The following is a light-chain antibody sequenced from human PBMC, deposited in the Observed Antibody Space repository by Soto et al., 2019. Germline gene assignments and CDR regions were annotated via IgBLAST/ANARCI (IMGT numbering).Light chain of an antibody. CDR2: EVS. V-gene: IGLV2-14*01. CDR1: SSDVGGYNY. Sequence: QSALTQPASVSGSPGQSITISCTGTSSDVGGYNYVSWYQQHPGKAPKLMIYEVSNRPSGVSNRFSGSKSGNTASLTISGLQAEDEADYYCSSYTRSSTPSHVVFRGGTTLTVL. J-gene: IGLJ2*01. CDR3: SSYTRSSTPSHVV.